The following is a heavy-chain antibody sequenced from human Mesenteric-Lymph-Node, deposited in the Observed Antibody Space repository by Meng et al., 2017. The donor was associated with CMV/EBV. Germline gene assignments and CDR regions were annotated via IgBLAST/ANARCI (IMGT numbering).Heavy chain of an antibody. D-gene: IGHD3-16*01. J-gene: IGHJ4*02. CDR3: AKFGASSGRESY. CDR1: GFTFSSYA. Sequence: GESLKISCAASGFTFSSYAMNWVRQAPGKGLEWVAAITRSGATTYYADSVKGRFTISRDNSNNTLYLQMNGLSAEDTALYYCAKFGASSGRESYWGQGTLVTVSS. V-gene: IGHV3-23*01. CDR2: ITRSGATT.